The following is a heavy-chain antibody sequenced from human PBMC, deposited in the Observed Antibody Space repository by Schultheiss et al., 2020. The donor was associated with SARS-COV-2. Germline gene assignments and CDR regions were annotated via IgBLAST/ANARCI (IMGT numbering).Heavy chain of an antibody. CDR1: GFIFSSYS. V-gene: IGHV3-21*01. CDR3: ALGSRSEGIVVVVAATQQFDY. J-gene: IGHJ4*02. CDR2: ISSSSSYI. Sequence: GGSLRLSCAASGFIFSSYSMNWVRQAPGKGLEWVSSISSSSSYIYYADSVKGRFTISRDNAKNTLYLQMNSLRAEDTAVYYCALGSRSEGIVVVVAATQQFDYWGQGTLVTVSS. D-gene: IGHD2-15*01.